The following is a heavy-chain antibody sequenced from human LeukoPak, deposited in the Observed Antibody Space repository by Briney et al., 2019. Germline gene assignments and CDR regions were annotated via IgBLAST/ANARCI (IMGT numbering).Heavy chain of an antibody. D-gene: IGHD1-7*01. CDR1: GGSFSGYY. Sequence: SEALSLTCADRGGSFSGYYWGWRRQPPGKGLEWIGEINHSGSTNYNPSLTSRVTISVDTSKNQFSLKLSSVTAADTAVYYCARVNWNYGFDWFDPWGQGTLVTVSS. CDR2: INHSGST. J-gene: IGHJ5*02. CDR3: ARVNWNYGFDWFDP. V-gene: IGHV4-34*01.